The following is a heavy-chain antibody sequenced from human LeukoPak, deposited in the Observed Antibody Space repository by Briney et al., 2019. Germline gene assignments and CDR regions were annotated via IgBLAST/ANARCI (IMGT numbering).Heavy chain of an antibody. J-gene: IGHJ4*02. D-gene: IGHD2-8*01. CDR1: GFTFSSYA. V-gene: IGHV3-30-3*01. Sequence: PGRSLRLSCAASGFTFSSYAMHWVRQAPGKGLEWVAVVSYDGSNKYYADSVKGRFTISRDNSKNTLYLQMNSLRVEDTAVYYCARAPNYISHFDYWGQGSLVTVPS. CDR3: ARAPNYISHFDY. CDR2: VSYDGSNK.